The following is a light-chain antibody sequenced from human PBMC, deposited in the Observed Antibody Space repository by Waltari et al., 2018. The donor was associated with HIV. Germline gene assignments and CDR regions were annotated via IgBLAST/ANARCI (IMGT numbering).Light chain of an antibody. CDR2: IKNDGSH. CDR3: AGGNRNDSQGGCV. J-gene: IGLJ6*01. CDR1: SASSHYT. V-gene: IGLV4-3*01. Sequence: LPVLPHTPSASAWLRASIKLPCTPNSASSHYTVDWYRDIPGKSPKYKMTIKNDGSHFTGDGLPDRFKCSSSGADRYLTLSNLRSDYEAEYHCAGGNRNDSQGGCVFGSGTKVTVL.